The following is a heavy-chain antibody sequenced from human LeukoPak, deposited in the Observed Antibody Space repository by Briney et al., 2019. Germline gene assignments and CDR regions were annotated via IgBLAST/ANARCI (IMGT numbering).Heavy chain of an antibody. CDR3: ARGWFDP. Sequence: HPGGSLSLSCAASGFTFSSDAMHWVRQAPGKGLEWVAVISYDGSNKYYADSVKGRFTISRDNSKNTLYLQMNSLRAEDTAVYYCARGWFDPWGQGTLVTVSS. CDR1: GFTFSSDA. J-gene: IGHJ5*02. CDR2: ISYDGSNK. V-gene: IGHV3-30*04.